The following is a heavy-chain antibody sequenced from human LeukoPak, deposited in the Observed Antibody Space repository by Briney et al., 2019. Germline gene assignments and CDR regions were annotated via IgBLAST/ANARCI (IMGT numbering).Heavy chain of an antibody. D-gene: IGHD6-13*01. CDR3: ARGSSWYAYYFDY. Sequence: SETLSLTCAVYGGSFSGYYWSWIRQPPGKGLEWIGEINHSGSTNYNPSLKSRVTIPVDTSKNQFSLKLSSVTAADTAVYYCARGSSWYAYYFDYWGQGTLVTVSS. CDR2: INHSGST. V-gene: IGHV4-34*01. J-gene: IGHJ4*02. CDR1: GGSFSGYY.